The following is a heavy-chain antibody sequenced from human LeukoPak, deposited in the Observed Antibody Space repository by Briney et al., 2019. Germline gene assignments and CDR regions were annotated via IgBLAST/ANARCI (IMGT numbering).Heavy chain of an antibody. J-gene: IGHJ4*02. CDR3: ATLMVGPTDPHDY. Sequence: GSLRLSRAASGFXFSSYTMNWVRQAPGKGLEWLSSISRSSSHRYYADSVKGRFTISRDNARNSVDLHLKSLRAEDTAVYYCATLMVGPTDPHDYWGQGTQVSVSS. CDR2: ISRSSSHR. CDR1: GFXFSSYT. D-gene: IGHD1-26*01. V-gene: IGHV3-21*01.